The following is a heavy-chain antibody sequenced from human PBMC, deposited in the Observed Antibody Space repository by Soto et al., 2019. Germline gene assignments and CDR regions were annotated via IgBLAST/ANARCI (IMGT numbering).Heavy chain of an antibody. CDR3: TTLLYYYDSSGFGAPRNAFDI. V-gene: IGHV3-15*07. CDR2: IKSKTDGGTT. D-gene: IGHD3-22*01. Sequence: GGSLRLSCAASGFTFSNAWMNWVRQAPGKGLEWVGRIKSKTDGGTTDYAAPVKGRFTISRDDSKNTLYLQMNSLKTEDTAVYYCTTLLYYYDSSGFGAPRNAFDIWGQGTMVTVSS. CDR1: GFTFSNAW. J-gene: IGHJ3*02.